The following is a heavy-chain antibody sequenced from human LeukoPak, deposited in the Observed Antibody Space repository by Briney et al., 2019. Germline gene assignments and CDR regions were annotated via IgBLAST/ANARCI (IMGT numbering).Heavy chain of an antibody. Sequence: SVKVSCKASGGTFSSYAISWVRQAPGQGLEWMGGIIPIFGTANYAQKFQGSVTITADESTSTAYMELSSLRSEDTAVYYCARAHKRLLWFGELLQNHYGMDVWGQGTTVTVSS. CDR2: IIPIFGTA. J-gene: IGHJ6*02. CDR1: GGTFSSYA. V-gene: IGHV1-69*13. D-gene: IGHD3-10*01. CDR3: ARAHKRLLWFGELLQNHYGMDV.